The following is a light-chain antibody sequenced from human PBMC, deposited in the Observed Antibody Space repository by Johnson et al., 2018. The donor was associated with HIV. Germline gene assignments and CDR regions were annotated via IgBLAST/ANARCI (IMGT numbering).Light chain of an antibody. CDR3: GTWDTSLRTGF. Sequence: QSVLTQPPSVSAAPGQTVNISCSGNVSNIESYFVSWYQQLPGAAPKLLIYDNNRRPSGIPDRFSGSKSGSLATLGITGIQTGDEADYYCGTWDTSLRTGFFGTGTKVTVL. CDR1: VSNIESYF. J-gene: IGLJ1*01. V-gene: IGLV1-51*01. CDR2: DNN.